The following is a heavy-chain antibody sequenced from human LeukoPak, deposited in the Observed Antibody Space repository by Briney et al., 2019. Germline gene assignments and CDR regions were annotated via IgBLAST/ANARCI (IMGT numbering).Heavy chain of an antibody. CDR1: GFSVSGYW. V-gene: IGHV3-7*01. Sequence: GGSLRLSCAASGFSVSGYWMSWVRQTPGKGLEWVANIKQDGSEKYYVDSVNGRFTVSRDNAKNSLYLQMNSLGAEDMGLYYCARGSTTAQRKDAFDIWGQGTMVTVSS. CDR3: ARGSTTAQRKDAFDI. D-gene: IGHD4-17*01. CDR2: IKQDGSEK. J-gene: IGHJ3*02.